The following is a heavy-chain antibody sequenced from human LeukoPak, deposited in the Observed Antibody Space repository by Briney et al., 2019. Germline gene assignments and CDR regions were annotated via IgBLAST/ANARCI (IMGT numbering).Heavy chain of an antibody. J-gene: IGHJ5*02. V-gene: IGHV1-69*01. Sequence: SVEVSCKASGGTFSSYAISWVRQAPGQGLEWMGGIIPIFGTANYAQKFQGRVTITADESTSTAYMELSSLRSEGTAVYYCARGGEKYQLLYIPHTWGQGTLVTVSS. CDR1: GGTFSSYA. CDR2: IIPIFGTA. CDR3: ARGGEKYQLLYIPHT. D-gene: IGHD2-2*01.